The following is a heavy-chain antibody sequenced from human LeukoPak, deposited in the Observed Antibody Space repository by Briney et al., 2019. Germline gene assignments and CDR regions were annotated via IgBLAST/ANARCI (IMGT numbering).Heavy chain of an antibody. J-gene: IGHJ4*02. D-gene: IGHD6-19*01. CDR1: GFKFSTYS. CDR2: ITSPVGHI. Sequence: GGSLRLSCAASGFKFSTYSMNWVRQAPGKGLEWVASITSPVGHIYYADSLKGRITISRDNAESSLYLQMNSLRAEDTAVYYCATDGQSSGCYGFDYWGQGTLVTVSS. CDR3: ATDGQSSGCYGFDY. V-gene: IGHV3-21*01.